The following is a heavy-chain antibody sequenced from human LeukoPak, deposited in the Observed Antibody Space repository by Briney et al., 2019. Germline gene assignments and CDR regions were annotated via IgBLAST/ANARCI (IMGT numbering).Heavy chain of an antibody. CDR1: GFTFSSYW. D-gene: IGHD4-23*01. V-gene: IGHV3-74*01. CDR3: TRPSRGNDVLDY. Sequence: GGSLRLSCAASGFTFSSYWMYWLRQAPGKGLVWVSRINGDGSGTHYADSVKGLFTLSRHYAKNTLYPHIKRQSGEDTRVLYLTRPSRGNDVLDYWGQGTLVTVSS. CDR2: INGDGSGT. J-gene: IGHJ4*02.